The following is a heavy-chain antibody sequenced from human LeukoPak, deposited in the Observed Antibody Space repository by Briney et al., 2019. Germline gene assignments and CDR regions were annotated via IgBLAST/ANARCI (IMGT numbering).Heavy chain of an antibody. D-gene: IGHD2-2*01. J-gene: IGHJ4*02. CDR2: INPNSGGT. V-gene: IGHV1-2*02. CDR1: GYTFTSYY. Sequence: ASVKVSCKASGYTFTSYYMHWVRQAPGQGREWMGWINPNSGGTNYAQKFQGRVTMTRDTTMSTAYMELSRLRSDDTAAYYCAREYCSSTSCHFYYWGQGTLVTVSS. CDR3: AREYCSSTSCHFYY.